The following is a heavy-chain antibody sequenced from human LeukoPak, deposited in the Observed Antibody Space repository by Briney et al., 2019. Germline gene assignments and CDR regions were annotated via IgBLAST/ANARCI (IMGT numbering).Heavy chain of an antibody. CDR3: AKAGGAYCGGDCYHFDY. V-gene: IGHV3-23*01. D-gene: IGHD2-21*02. CDR1: GFTLSTYA. Sequence: TGGSLRLSCAASGFTLSTYAMSWVRQTPGKGLEWVAATSSSDAGTYHADSVRGRFTISRDNSKNTLYLQMNSLRAEDAAVYFCAKAGGAYCGGDCYHFDYWGQGTLVTVSS. J-gene: IGHJ4*02. CDR2: TSSSDAGT.